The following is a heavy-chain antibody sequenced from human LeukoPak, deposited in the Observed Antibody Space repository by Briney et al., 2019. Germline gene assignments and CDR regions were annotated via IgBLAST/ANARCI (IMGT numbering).Heavy chain of an antibody. V-gene: IGHV1-2*02. CDR3: AKDSVVRVNTIGAVLVN. J-gene: IGHJ4*02. CDR1: GYTFTDYY. D-gene: IGHD2-21*01. CDR2: MNPNNGGT. Sequence: ASVKVSCKTSGYTFTDYYIYWVRQAPGQTFEWMGWMNPNNGGTNYAQKFRGRVTMTRDTSLNTAYMELTWLTTDDTAVYFCAKDSVVRVNTIGAVLVNWGEGTLVTVSS.